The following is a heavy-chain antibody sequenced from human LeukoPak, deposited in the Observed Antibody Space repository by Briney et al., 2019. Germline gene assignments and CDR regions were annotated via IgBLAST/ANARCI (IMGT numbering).Heavy chain of an antibody. V-gene: IGHV1-69*02. CDR1: GDTFSTYT. CDR3: ASGQQYCTTSTCSLNWFDP. Sequence: SVKVSCKSSGDTFSTYTFNWVRQAPGQGLEWVGRIIPLLGIVDYAQRFQGRVTITADKSTSTSYMELSSLRSDDTAVYYCASGQQYCTTSTCSLNWFDPWGQGTLVTVSS. J-gene: IGHJ5*02. CDR2: IIPLLGIV. D-gene: IGHD2/OR15-2a*01.